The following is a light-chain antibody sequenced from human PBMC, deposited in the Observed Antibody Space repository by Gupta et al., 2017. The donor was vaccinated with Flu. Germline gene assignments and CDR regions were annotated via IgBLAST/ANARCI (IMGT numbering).Light chain of an antibody. V-gene: IGKV2-28*01. CDR3: KQELHTPFT. CDR2: LGS. Sequence: DIVMTQSPLSLSVSPGEPASISCRSSQSLVHSNGYNYLDWYLQKPGQSPQLLIYLGSNRASGVPDRFSGSGSGTDFTLSSSRVEAEDVGFYYCKQELHTPFTFGRGTKVDIK. CDR1: QSLVHSNGYNY. J-gene: IGKJ3*01.